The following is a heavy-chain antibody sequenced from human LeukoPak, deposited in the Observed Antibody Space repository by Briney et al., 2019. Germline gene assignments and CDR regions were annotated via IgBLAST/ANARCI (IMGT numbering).Heavy chain of an antibody. V-gene: IGHV3-74*01. CDR1: GFTFGNSW. D-gene: IGHD1-14*01. J-gene: IGHJ3*01. CDR3: VVVVEPPDSDGFDV. Sequence: GGSLRLSCAASGFTFGNSWVHWVRQAPGKGLVWVSLINADGSTATYTDSVKGRFTISRDNARNTLSLQMNSLTIEDTAVYYCVVVVEPPDSDGFDVWGQGTMITVSS. CDR2: INADGSTA.